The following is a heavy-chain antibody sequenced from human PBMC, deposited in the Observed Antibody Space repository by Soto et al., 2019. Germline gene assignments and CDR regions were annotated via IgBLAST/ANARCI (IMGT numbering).Heavy chain of an antibody. Sequence: GGSLRLSWSASGFHFQNYFIHWVRQAPGKGLEYVAAIGAKGDATYADSVKGRFSISRDNSKKSLFLQMTNVTFEDTATYFCVKVDWYSVDCWGQGALVTVSS. CDR3: VKVDWYSVDC. D-gene: IGHD2-21*02. J-gene: IGHJ4*02. CDR2: IGAKGDAT. V-gene: IGHV3-64D*06. CDR1: GFHFQNYF.